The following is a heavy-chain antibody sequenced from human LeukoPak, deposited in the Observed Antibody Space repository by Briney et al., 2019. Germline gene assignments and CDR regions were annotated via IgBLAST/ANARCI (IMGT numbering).Heavy chain of an antibody. D-gene: IGHD3-10*01. CDR3: ARGTYYYGSGSYYYFDY. J-gene: IGHJ4*02. CDR1: DGSISSGGYY. Sequence: SETLPLTCTVSDGSISSGGYYWSWIRQHPGKGLEWIGYIYYSGSTYYNPSLKSRVTISGDTSKNQFSLRLSSVTAADTAVYYCARGTYYYGSGSYYYFDYWGQGTLVTVSS. V-gene: IGHV4-31*03. CDR2: IYYSGST.